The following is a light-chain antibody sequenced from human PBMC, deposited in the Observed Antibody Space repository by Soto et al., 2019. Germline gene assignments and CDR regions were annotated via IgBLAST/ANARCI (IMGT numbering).Light chain of an antibody. CDR3: QQYYTPPRT. V-gene: IGKV4-1*01. CDR2: WAS. CDR1: QXVLESSNNKDC. Sequence: DIAMTHSPDSLAVSMVKRAPITXXSSQXVLESSNNKDCLSGYQQKPGQPPKXXLYWASTREFGVPDRFSGSGSGTDFTLTSSSLQTEDVAVYYCQQYYTPPRTFGHGTKVEIK. J-gene: IGKJ1*01.